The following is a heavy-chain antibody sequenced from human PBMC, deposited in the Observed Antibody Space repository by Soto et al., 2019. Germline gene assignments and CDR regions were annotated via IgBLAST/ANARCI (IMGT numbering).Heavy chain of an antibody. CDR1: GGSITRDNYF. J-gene: IGHJ3*01. D-gene: IGHD3-16*02. CDR3: AREVISPVHQGAEDAFDL. CDR2: ILYSGTG. V-gene: IGHV4-30-4*01. Sequence: QVQLQEAGPGLVKPSQTLSLTCTVSGGSITRDNYFWSWIRQPPGKGLEWIGYILYSGTGYYKSSLKSRVSISIDTSNNKFSLHLNSVTAADTAIYYCAREVISPVHQGAEDAFDLWGQGTMVTVSS.